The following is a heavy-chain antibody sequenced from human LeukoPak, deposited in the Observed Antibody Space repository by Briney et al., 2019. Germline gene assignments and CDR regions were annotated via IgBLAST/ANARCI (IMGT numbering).Heavy chain of an antibody. V-gene: IGHV4-59*01. CDR3: ARLSGYSSGHYYSDY. D-gene: IGHD3-22*01. CDR1: GGSISSDY. J-gene: IGHJ4*02. Sequence: PSETLSLTCTVSGGSISSDYWSWIRQPPGKGLEWIGYTYYRGSTNYNPSLKSRVTISVDTSKNQFSLKLSSVTAADTAVYYCARLSGYSSGHYYSDYWGQGTLVTVSS. CDR2: TYYRGST.